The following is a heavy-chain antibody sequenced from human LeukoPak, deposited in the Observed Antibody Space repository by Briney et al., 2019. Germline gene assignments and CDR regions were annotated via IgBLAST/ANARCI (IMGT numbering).Heavy chain of an antibody. Sequence: GGSLRLSCAASGFSFSSYGMHWVRQAPGKGLECVAVIWYDGSNKYYADSVKGRFTISRDNSKNTLYLQMNSLRAEDTAVYYCAKGEEWLRSYYYYMDVWGKGTTVTVSS. J-gene: IGHJ6*03. V-gene: IGHV3-33*06. CDR1: GFSFSSYG. CDR3: AKGEEWLRSYYYYMDV. CDR2: IWYDGSNK. D-gene: IGHD5-12*01.